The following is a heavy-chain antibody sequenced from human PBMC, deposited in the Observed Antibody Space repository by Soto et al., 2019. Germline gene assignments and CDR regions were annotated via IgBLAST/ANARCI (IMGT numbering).Heavy chain of an antibody. D-gene: IGHD5-18*01. V-gene: IGHV4-4*02. CDR2: IYHSGTT. Sequence: SETLSLTCAVSSGSISDSNWWNWVRQPPGKGLEWIGEIYHSGTTRYNPSLRSRVTISLDKSKNQFSLKLSSVTAADTAVYYCARSSPGIQLWLSLHFDYWGQGTLVTVSS. CDR1: SGSISDSNW. CDR3: ARSSPGIQLWLSLHFDY. J-gene: IGHJ4*02.